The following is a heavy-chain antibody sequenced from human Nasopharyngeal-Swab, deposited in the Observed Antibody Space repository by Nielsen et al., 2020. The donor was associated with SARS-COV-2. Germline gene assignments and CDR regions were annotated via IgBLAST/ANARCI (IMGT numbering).Heavy chain of an antibody. CDR1: GCSISSSRYY. Sequence: SETLSLTCTVSGCSISSSRYYWGWIRQPPGKGLEWIGSIYYSGSTYYNPSLKSRVTISVDTSKNQFALKQRSVTAADTAVYYWARPHYDFWGGYGGGFDPWGQGTLVTVSS. D-gene: IGHD3-3*01. CDR3: ARPHYDFWGGYGGGFDP. J-gene: IGHJ5*02. CDR2: IYYSGST. V-gene: IGHV4-39*01.